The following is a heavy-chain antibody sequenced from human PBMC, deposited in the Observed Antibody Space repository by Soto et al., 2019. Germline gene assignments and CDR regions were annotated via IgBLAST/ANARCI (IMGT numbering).Heavy chain of an antibody. Sequence: EVQLVESGGGLVKPGGSLRLSCAASGFTFSNAWMSWVRQAPGKGLEWVGRIKSKTDGGTTDYAAPVKGRFTISRDDSKNTPYLQMNSLKTEDTAVYYWTSGLPTVQRTYWYYCYGMDVWGQGTTVTVSS. D-gene: IGHD4-17*01. V-gene: IGHV3-15*01. CDR3: TSGLPTVQRTYWYYCYGMDV. CDR1: GFTFSNAW. J-gene: IGHJ6*02. CDR2: IKSKTDGGTT.